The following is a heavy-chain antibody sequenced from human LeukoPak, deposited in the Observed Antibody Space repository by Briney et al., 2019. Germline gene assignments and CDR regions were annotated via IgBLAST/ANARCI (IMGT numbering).Heavy chain of an antibody. J-gene: IGHJ4*02. Sequence: GGSLRLSCAASGFTFDDYGMTWVRQAPGKGLEWVSGLRWNSDNRRYADSVKGRFTISRDNAKSSLYLEMNSLRGEDTALYYCARRRDSSAYYYFDYWGQGTLVTVSS. CDR3: ARRRDSSAYYYFDY. V-gene: IGHV3-20*04. CDR2: LRWNSDNR. D-gene: IGHD3-22*01. CDR1: GFTFDDYG.